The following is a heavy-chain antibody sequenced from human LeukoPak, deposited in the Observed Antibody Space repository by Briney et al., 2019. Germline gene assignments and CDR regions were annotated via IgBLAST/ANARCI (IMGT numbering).Heavy chain of an antibody. V-gene: IGHV4-59*12. Sequence: SETLSLTCTVSGGSISSYYWSWIRQPPGKGLEWIGYIYYSGSTNYNPSLKSRVTISVDTSKNQFSLKLSSVTAADTAVYYCASFGGIQNHFDYWGQGTLVTVSS. J-gene: IGHJ4*02. D-gene: IGHD3-10*01. CDR2: IYYSGST. CDR3: ASFGGIQNHFDY. CDR1: GGSISSYY.